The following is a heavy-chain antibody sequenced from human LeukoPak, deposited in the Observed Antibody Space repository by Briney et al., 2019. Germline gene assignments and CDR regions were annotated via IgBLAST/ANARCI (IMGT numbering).Heavy chain of an antibody. CDR1: GFTFSSYA. D-gene: IGHD3-9*01. CDR3: ARDLDWAFDY. V-gene: IGHV3-23*01. J-gene: IGHJ4*02. CDR2: ISGSGGST. Sequence: PGGSLRLSCAASGFTFSSYAMSWVRQAPGEGLEWVSAISGSGGSTYYADSVKGRFTISRDNAKNSLYLEMNSLRAEDTAFYYCARDLDWAFDYWGQGTLVTVSS.